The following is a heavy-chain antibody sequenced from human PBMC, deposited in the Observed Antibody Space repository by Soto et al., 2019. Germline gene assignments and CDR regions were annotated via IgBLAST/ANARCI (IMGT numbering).Heavy chain of an antibody. J-gene: IGHJ5*02. Sequence: EVQLVESGGGLVKPGGSLRLSCAASGFTFSSYSMNWVRQAPGKGLEWVSSISSSSSYIYYADSVKGRFTISRDNAKHSQYLQMNSLRAEDTAVYYCARDGIAAQKGNWFDPWGQGTLVTVSS. V-gene: IGHV3-21*01. CDR1: GFTFSSYS. D-gene: IGHD6-6*01. CDR3: ARDGIAAQKGNWFDP. CDR2: ISSSSSYI.